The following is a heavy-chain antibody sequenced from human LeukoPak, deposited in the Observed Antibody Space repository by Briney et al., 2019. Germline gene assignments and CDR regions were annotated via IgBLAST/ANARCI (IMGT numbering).Heavy chain of an antibody. CDR3: AMGDTFDI. CDR2: IKQDGSEK. CDR1: GFTFSMFW. Sequence: GGSLRLSCVASGFTFSMFWMSWVRQAPGRGLEWVANIKQDGSEKNYVDSVKGRFTISRDNAKNSLFLQMNSLRAEDTAVYYCAMGDTFDIWGQGTMVTVSS. V-gene: IGHV3-7*01. J-gene: IGHJ3*02.